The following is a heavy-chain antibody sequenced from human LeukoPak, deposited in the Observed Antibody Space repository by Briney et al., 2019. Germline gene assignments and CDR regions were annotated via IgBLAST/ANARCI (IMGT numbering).Heavy chain of an antibody. Sequence: PSETLSLTCVVSTDPITNGYSGGWVRQPPGKGLEWIGSFYLSGSTHYNPSLRSRVTISVDKSKNQFSLNVRSVTAADTAVYFCAKTVYGQYSGFEVWGQGIMVTVSS. CDR3: AKTVYGQYSGFEV. CDR2: FYLSGST. D-gene: IGHD5/OR15-5a*01. CDR1: TDPITNGYS. J-gene: IGHJ3*01. V-gene: IGHV4-38-2*01.